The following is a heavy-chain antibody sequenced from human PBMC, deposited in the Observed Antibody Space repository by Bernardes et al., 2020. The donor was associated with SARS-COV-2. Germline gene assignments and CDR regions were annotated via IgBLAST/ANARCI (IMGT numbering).Heavy chain of an antibody. V-gene: IGHV3-33*01. CDR1: GFTFSRYG. CDR2: IWYDGSHM. D-gene: IGHD3-10*01. J-gene: IGHJ3*02. CDR3: ARDPGRITAFDI. Sequence: GGSLRLSCAASGFTFSRYGMDWVRQAPGKGLEWVGVIWYDGSHMLYADSVKGRFTISRDNSKNTMYLQMNSLRDEDTAVYYCARDPGRITAFDIWGQGTSVTVSS.